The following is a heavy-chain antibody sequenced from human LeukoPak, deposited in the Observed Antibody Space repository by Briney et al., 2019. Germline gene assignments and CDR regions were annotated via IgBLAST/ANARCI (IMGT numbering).Heavy chain of an antibody. J-gene: IGHJ4*02. Sequence: SETLSLTCTVSGVSITTSSYYWGWIRQPPGKGLEWIGSIYYSGSTYYNPSLKSRVTISVDTSKNQFSLKLSSVTAADTAVYYCARLIRGDSGGKYWGQGTLVAVSS. D-gene: IGHD2-15*01. CDR3: ARLIRGDSGGKY. CDR1: GVSITTSSYY. CDR2: IYYSGST. V-gene: IGHV4-39*01.